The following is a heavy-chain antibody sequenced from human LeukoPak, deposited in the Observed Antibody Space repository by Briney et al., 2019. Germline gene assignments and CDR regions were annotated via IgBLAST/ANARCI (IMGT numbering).Heavy chain of an antibody. CDR1: GGSISSGDYY. CDR2: IFYTGST. CDR3: ARDSGYGLNDY. Sequence: SETLPLTCTVSGGSISSGDYYWSWIRQHPEKGLEWIGYIFYTGSTYYNPSLRSRVAISVDTSKNQFSLRLTSVTAADTAVYYCARDSGYGLNDYWGQGTLVTVSS. J-gene: IGHJ4*02. V-gene: IGHV4-31*03. D-gene: IGHD5-12*01.